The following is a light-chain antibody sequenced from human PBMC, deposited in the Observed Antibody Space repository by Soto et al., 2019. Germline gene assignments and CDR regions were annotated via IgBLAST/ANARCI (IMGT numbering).Light chain of an antibody. V-gene: IGKV1-39*01. J-gene: IGKJ4*01. CDR2: AAS. CDR1: QSISSS. CDR3: QQYYSFPLT. Sequence: DIQMTQSPSSLSASVGDRVTITCRASQSISSSLIWYQQKPGKAPKFLIYAASSLQSGVPSRFSGSGSGTDFTLTISSLQPEDFATYYCQQYYSFPLTFGGGTKVDIK.